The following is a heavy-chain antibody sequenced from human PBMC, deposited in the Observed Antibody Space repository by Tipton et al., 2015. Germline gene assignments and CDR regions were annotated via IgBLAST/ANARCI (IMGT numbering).Heavy chain of an antibody. D-gene: IGHD3-9*01. CDR3: ACQDYDSLTRDYQTVDH. CDR2: ISHGGNT. Sequence: LRLSCAVSAYSISSDYYWGWIRQPPGKGLEWIGTISHGGNTFYNPSLKSRVTISADTSKNQFSLRLSSVTAADTAVYYCACQDYDSLTRDYQTVDHWGQGTLVTVSS. V-gene: IGHV4-38-2*01. CDR1: AYSISSDYY. J-gene: IGHJ4*02.